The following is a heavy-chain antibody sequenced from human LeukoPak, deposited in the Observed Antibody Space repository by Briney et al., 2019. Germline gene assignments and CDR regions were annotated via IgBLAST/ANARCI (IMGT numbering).Heavy chain of an antibody. CDR1: GGSISSYY. D-gene: IGHD6-19*01. Sequence: SETLSLTCTVSGGSISSYYWSWIRHPAGKGREWIGRIHTSGSTNYNPSLKSRVTMSVDTSKNQFSLKVTSVTAADAAVYYCARAWQWLPLDSWGQGTLVTVSS. CDR2: IHTSGST. CDR3: ARAWQWLPLDS. V-gene: IGHV4-4*07. J-gene: IGHJ4*02.